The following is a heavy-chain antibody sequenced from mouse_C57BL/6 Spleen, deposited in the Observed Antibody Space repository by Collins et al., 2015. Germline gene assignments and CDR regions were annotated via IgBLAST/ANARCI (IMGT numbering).Heavy chain of an antibody. Sequence: QAQLQQPGAELVKPGASVKLSCKASGYTFTSYWMHWVKQRPGQGLEWIGEINPSNGRTNYNEKFKSKATLTVDKSSSTAYMQLSSLTSEDSAVYYCARGGYYGSSYGFAYWGQGTLVTVSA. V-gene: IGHV1S81*02. CDR3: ARGGYYGSSYGFAY. J-gene: IGHJ3*01. CDR2: INPSNGRT. CDR1: GYTFTSYW. D-gene: IGHD1-1*01.